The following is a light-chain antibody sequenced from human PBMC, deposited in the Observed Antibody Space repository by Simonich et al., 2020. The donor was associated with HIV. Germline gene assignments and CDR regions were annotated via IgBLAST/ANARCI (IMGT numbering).Light chain of an antibody. J-gene: IGKJ2*01. V-gene: IGKV4-1*01. CDR3: QQYYTAPQT. Sequence: DIVMTQSPDSLAVSLGERATINCKSSQSVLYSSNNKNYLAWYQHKPGQPPKLLIYWASARESGVPDRFSGSGSGTDLTLTISSLQVEDVAVYYCQQYYTAPQTFGQGTKLEIK. CDR2: WAS. CDR1: QSVLYSSNNKNY.